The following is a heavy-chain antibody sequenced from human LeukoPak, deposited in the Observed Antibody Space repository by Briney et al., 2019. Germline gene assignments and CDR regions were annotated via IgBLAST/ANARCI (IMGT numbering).Heavy chain of an antibody. D-gene: IGHD1-1*01. J-gene: IGHJ5*02. CDR1: GYTFTGYY. Sequence: ASVKVSCKASGYTFTGYYMHWVRQAPGQGLEWMGWINPNSGGTNYAQRFQGRVTMTRDTSISTAYMELSRLRSDDAAVYYCASGGWYNWNDGWFDPWGQGTLVTVSS. V-gene: IGHV1-2*02. CDR2: INPNSGGT. CDR3: ASGGWYNWNDGWFDP.